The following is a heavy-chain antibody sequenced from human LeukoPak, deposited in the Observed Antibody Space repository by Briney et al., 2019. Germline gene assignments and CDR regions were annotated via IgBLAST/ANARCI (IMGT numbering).Heavy chain of an antibody. V-gene: IGHV4-34*01. D-gene: IGHD4-17*01. CDR2: INHSGST. Sequence: KTSETLSLTCAVYGGSFSGYYWSWIRQPPGKGLEWIGEINHSGSTYYNPSLKSRVTISVDTSKNQFSLKLSSVTAADTAVYYCARGYGDYELDYWGQGTLVTVSS. CDR3: ARGYGDYELDY. CDR1: GGSFSGYY. J-gene: IGHJ4*02.